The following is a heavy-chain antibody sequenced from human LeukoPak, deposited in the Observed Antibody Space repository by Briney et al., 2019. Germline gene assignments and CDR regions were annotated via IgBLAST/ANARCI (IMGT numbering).Heavy chain of an antibody. D-gene: IGHD6-25*01. J-gene: IGHJ4*02. V-gene: IGHV1-2*02. CDR3: VVSIQAAAIPAFDS. CDR1: GYNFAHN. Sequence: ASVKVSCKASGYNFAHNIHWVRQAPGQGHEFMGGINPKNGGTKYAQNFQGRVTMTRDTSISTVYMELSRLGSYDTAVYYCVVSIQAAAIPAFDSWGQGTLVTVSS. CDR2: INPKNGGT.